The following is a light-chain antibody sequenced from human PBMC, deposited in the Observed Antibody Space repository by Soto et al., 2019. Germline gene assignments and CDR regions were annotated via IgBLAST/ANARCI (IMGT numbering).Light chain of an antibody. CDR3: QQRSNWLIT. Sequence: EIVLTQSPATLSLSPGERATLSCRASQSVRHYLAWYQQKPGQAPRLLIYDASNRATGIPARFSGSGSGTDFTHTISSLEPEDFAVYYCQQRSNWLITFGQGTRLEIK. J-gene: IGKJ5*01. V-gene: IGKV3-11*01. CDR1: QSVRHY. CDR2: DAS.